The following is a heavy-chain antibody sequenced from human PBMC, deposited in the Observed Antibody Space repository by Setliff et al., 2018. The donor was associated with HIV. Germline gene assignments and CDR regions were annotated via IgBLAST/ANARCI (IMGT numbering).Heavy chain of an antibody. D-gene: IGHD2-15*01. J-gene: IGHJ6*02. Sequence: PGGSLRLSCAASGFTFDDYAMHWVRQAPGKGLEWVSGISWNSGSIGYADSVKGRFTISRDNAKNSLYLQMNSLRAEDTAVYYCARKLLTRPNYYGMDVWGQGTMVTVSS. CDR2: ISWNSGSI. CDR3: ARKLLTRPNYYGMDV. CDR1: GFTFDDYA. V-gene: IGHV3-9*01.